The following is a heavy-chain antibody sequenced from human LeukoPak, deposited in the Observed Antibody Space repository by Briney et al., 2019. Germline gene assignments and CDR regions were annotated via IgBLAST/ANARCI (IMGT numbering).Heavy chain of an antibody. Sequence: SETLSLTCTVSGGSISSSSYYWGWIRQPPGKGLEWIGSIYYSGSTYYNPSLKSRVTISVDTSKNQFSLKLSSVTAADTAVYYCATTFYDFATFDYWGQGTLVTVSS. V-gene: IGHV4-39*07. CDR1: GGSISSSSYY. D-gene: IGHD3-3*01. CDR2: IYYSGST. CDR3: ATTFYDFATFDY. J-gene: IGHJ4*02.